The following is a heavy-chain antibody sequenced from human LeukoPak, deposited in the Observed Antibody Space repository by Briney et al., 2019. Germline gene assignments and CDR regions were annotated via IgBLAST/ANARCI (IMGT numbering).Heavy chain of an antibody. Sequence: KPSETLSLTCTVSGGSISSSSYYWGWIRQPPGKGLEWIGSIYYSGSTYYNPSLKSRVTISVDTSKNQFSLKLSSVTAADTAVYYCARVYYYDSSGYYSVGPFDYWGQGTLVTVSS. CDR1: GGSISSSSYY. D-gene: IGHD3-22*01. CDR2: IYYSGST. J-gene: IGHJ4*02. V-gene: IGHV4-39*07. CDR3: ARVYYYDSSGYYSVGPFDY.